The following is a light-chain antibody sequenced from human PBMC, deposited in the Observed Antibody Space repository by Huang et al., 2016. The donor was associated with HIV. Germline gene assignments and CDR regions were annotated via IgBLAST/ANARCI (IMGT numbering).Light chain of an antibody. Sequence: DIQMTQSPSSLSASVGDKVTITCRTSQSIATYLNWYQQKPGKAPILLIYAASSLQSGVPSIFRGSGSETDFALTITSLQPEDFATYYCQQTYTTITFGQGTRLEIK. CDR3: QQTYTTIT. V-gene: IGKV1-39*01. J-gene: IGKJ5*01. CDR1: QSIATY. CDR2: AAS.